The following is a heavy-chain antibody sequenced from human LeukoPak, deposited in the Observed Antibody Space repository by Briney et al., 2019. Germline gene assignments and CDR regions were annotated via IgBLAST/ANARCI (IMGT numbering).Heavy chain of an antibody. CDR2: ISWNSGSI. CDR3: AKGRDYGDYNWYFDL. V-gene: IGHV3-9*01. D-gene: IGHD4-17*01. J-gene: IGHJ2*01. Sequence: GRSLRLSCAASGFTFDDYAMHWVRQAPGKGLEWVSGISWNSGSIGYADSVKGRFTISRDNAKNSLYLQMNSLRAEDTAVYYCAKGRDYGDYNWYFDLWGRGTLVTVSS. CDR1: GFTFDDYA.